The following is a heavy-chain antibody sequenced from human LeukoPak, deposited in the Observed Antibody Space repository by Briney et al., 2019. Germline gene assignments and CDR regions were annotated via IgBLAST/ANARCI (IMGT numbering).Heavy chain of an antibody. V-gene: IGHV3-23*03. CDR3: AREPIVGATSDAFDI. Sequence: PGGSLRLSCAASGFTFSSYAMSWVRQAPGKGLEWVSFIYSDNTHYSDSVKGRFTISRDNSKNTLYLQMNSLRAEDTAVYYCAREPIVGATSDAFDIWGQGTMVTVSS. J-gene: IGHJ3*02. CDR1: GFTFSSYA. CDR2: IYSDNT. D-gene: IGHD1-26*01.